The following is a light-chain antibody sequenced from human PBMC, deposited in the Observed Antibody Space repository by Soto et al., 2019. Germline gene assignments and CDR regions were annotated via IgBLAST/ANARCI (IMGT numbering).Light chain of an antibody. Sequence: EIVVTQSPATLSVSPGERATLSCRASQSVSSNLDWYQQKPGQAPRLLIYGASTRATGLPARFSASASGTEFTLTISSLQSEDFAVYYCQQYYNWPLTFGGGTKVEIK. J-gene: IGKJ4*02. CDR3: QQYYNWPLT. V-gene: IGKV3-15*01. CDR1: QSVSSN. CDR2: GAS.